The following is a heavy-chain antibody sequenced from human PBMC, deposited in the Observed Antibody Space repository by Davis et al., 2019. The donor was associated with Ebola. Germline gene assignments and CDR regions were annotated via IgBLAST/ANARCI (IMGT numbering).Heavy chain of an antibody. D-gene: IGHD3-9*01. CDR1: GFTFSGSA. V-gene: IGHV3-73*01. CDR2: IRSKANSYAT. Sequence: GESLKISCAASGFTFSGSATHWVRQASGKGLEWVGRIRSKANSYATAYAASVKGRFTISRDDSKNTAYLQMNSLKTEDTAVYYCTRRPDYDILTGYYSSRDYYGMDVWGQGTTVTVSS. CDR3: TRRPDYDILTGYYSSRDYYGMDV. J-gene: IGHJ6*02.